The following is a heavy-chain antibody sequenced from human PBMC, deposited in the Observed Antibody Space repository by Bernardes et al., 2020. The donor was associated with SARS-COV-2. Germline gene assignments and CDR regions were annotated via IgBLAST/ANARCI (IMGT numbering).Heavy chain of an antibody. D-gene: IGHD3-3*01. CDR3: ARDKEEDDYWTGYRQKFYFDY. Sequence: ASVKVSCEASGFTFSGYYIHWLRQAPGHGPEGLGWINPNSGGTKYAQTFQDRVTITSDTSIMTAYMELRSLRSDDTALYYCARDKEEDDYWTGYRQKFYFDYWGQGTQVIVSS. CDR1: GFTFSGYY. V-gene: IGHV1-2*02. CDR2: INPNSGGT. J-gene: IGHJ4*02.